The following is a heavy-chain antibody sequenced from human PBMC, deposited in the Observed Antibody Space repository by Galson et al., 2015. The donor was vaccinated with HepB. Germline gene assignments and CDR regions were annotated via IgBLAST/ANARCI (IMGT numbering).Heavy chain of an antibody. J-gene: IGHJ5*02. CDR2: ITGSGGST. Sequence: SLRLSCATSGFSFSRYAMSWVRQAPGKGLEWVSAITGSGGSTYYADSVRGRFTVSRHNSKNTLYLQMNSLSAEDTAVYYCARGGLYYFSSGCYGQTWGQGTLVTVSS. V-gene: IGHV3-23*01. CDR1: GFSFSRYA. CDR3: ARGGLYYFSSGCYGQT. D-gene: IGHD3-10*01.